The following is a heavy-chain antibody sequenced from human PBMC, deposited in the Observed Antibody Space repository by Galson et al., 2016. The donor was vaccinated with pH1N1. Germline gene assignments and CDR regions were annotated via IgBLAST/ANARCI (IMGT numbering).Heavy chain of an antibody. Sequence: SLRLSCAASGFTFTSYAMHWVRQAPGKGLEWVAVILYDGTNEYYADFVKGRFTISGDKTQSTVYLQMNSLRTEDTAVYYCARDSEYSGHEGFHWAQGTLVIVSS. D-gene: IGHD5-12*01. CDR1: GFTFTSYA. V-gene: IGHV3-30*04. CDR2: ILYDGTNE. J-gene: IGHJ4*02. CDR3: ARDSEYSGHEGFH.